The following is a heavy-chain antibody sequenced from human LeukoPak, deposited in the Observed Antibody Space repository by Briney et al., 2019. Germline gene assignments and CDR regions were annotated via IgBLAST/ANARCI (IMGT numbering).Heavy chain of an antibody. CDR2: IDYGGSVT. V-gene: IGHV3-48*01. CDR1: GFTFTAYT. J-gene: IGHJ4*02. CDR3: TRDLEY. Sequence: GGSLRLSCSASGFTFTAYTMNGLRRAPGKGPEWVSYIDYGGSVTHYADSVKGRFTISRDNAENSLYLQMNSLRVEDTAVYYCTRDLEYWSQGVQVTVSS.